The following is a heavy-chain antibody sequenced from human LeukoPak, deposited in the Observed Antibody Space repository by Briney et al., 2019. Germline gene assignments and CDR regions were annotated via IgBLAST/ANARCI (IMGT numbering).Heavy chain of an antibody. V-gene: IGHV4-59*01. CDR1: GGSISSYY. J-gene: IGHJ4*02. CDR2: IYYSGST. D-gene: IGHD4-17*01. CDR3: ARLHLDDDYGDYHGGFFDY. Sequence: PSETLSLTCTVSGGSISSYYWSWIRQPPGKGLEWIGYIYYSGSTNYNPSLKSRVTISVDTSKNQFSLKLSSVTAADTAVYYCARLHLDDDYGDYHGGFFDYWGQGTLVTVSS.